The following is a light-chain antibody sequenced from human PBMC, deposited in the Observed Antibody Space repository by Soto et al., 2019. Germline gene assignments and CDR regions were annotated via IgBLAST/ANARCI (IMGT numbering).Light chain of an antibody. J-gene: IGLJ2*01. Sequence: QSVLTQPPSASGTPGQRVSITYSGSSSNIGSNIVNWYQQLPGRAPKLLIYRTNQRPSGVPDRFSASKSGTSASLAISGLQSEDEADYYCEAWDDSLIGVLFGGGTKLTVL. CDR2: RTN. V-gene: IGLV1-44*01. CDR3: EAWDDSLIGVL. CDR1: SSNIGSNI.